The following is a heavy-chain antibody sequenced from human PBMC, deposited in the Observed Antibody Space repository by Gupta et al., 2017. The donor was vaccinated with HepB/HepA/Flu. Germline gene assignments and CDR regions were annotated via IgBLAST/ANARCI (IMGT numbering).Heavy chain of an antibody. J-gene: IGHJ4*02. CDR2: INPDGSGT. CDR3: ATDRATY. V-gene: IGHV3-7*01. CDR1: GFAFSSYW. Sequence: EVQLAESGGGLVQPGGSLRLSWAASGFAFSSYWMSWVRQAPGKGLEWVALINPDGSGTFYVDSVKGRFTISRDNAKNSLYLQMNSLRAEDTAVFFCATDRATYWGQGALVTVSS. D-gene: IGHD3-10*01.